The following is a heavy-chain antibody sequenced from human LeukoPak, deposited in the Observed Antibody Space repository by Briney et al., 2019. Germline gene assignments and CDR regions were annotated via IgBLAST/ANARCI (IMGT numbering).Heavy chain of an antibody. CDR1: GGTFSSYA. CDR3: ARGGPVNAYYYDSSGYFSCDY. Sequence: GASVKVSCKASGGTFSSYAISWVRQAPGQGLEWMGRIIPNLGIANYAQKFQGRVTITADKSTSTAYMELSSLRSEDTAVYYCARGGPVNAYYYDSSGYFSCDYWGQGTLVTVSS. D-gene: IGHD3-22*01. V-gene: IGHV1-69*04. J-gene: IGHJ4*02. CDR2: IIPNLGIA.